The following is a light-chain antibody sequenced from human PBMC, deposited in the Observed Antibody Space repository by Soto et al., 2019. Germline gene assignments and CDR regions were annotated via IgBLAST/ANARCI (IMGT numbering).Light chain of an antibody. CDR2: DVS. Sequence: QSVLTRPASMSGSPGQSVTVSCAGTSNDIGGYNYVSWYQHHPGTAPKLIIYDVSSRPSGVSHRFSGSKSGNTASLTISGLQAEDEADYYCSSFSVASPLFGTGTKVT. CDR3: SSFSVASPL. V-gene: IGLV2-14*01. CDR1: SNDIGGYNY. J-gene: IGLJ1*01.